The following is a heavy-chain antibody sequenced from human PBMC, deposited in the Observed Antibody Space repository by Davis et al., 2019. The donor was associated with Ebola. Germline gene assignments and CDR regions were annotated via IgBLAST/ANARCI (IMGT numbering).Heavy chain of an antibody. V-gene: IGHV1-2*04. J-gene: IGHJ6*03. CDR3: ARALSATYDYYVDV. D-gene: IGHD2-8*01. CDR2: INPKSGGT. Sequence: AASVKVSCKASGYIFTSYDINWMRQAPGQGREWMGWINPKSGGTKYAQRFQDWVTMTRDTSITTAYVELSGLTSDDTAIYYCARALSATYDYYVDVWGKGTAVTVSS. CDR1: GYIFTSYD.